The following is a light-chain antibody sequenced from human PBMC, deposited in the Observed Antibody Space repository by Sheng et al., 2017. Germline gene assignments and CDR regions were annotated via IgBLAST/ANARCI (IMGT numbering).Light chain of an antibody. V-gene: IGKV3-15*01. CDR2: GAS. J-gene: IGKJ2*04. CDR1: QSVSTN. Sequence: EIVMTQSPATLSVSPGERATLSCRASQSVSTNLAWYQQKPGQAPRLLIYGASTRATGIPARFSGSGSGTDFTLTISSLQSEDFAVYYCQQYNNWPPTCSFGQGTKLQIK. CDR3: QQYNNWPPTCS.